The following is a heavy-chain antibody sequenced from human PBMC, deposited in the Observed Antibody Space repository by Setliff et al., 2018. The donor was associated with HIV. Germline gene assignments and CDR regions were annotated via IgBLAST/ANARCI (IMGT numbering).Heavy chain of an antibody. CDR2: INPSGGGT. Sequence: ASVKVSCKASGYTFTAYYMHWVRQAPGQGLEWMGIINPSGGGTNFAQKFQGRVTMTGDTSTSTVYMELNSLRSEDTAVYYCARVHDGTTTGAFDIWGQGTLVTVSS. CDR3: ARVHDGTTTGAFDI. V-gene: IGHV1-46*01. D-gene: IGHD3-22*01. CDR1: GYTFTAYY. J-gene: IGHJ3*02.